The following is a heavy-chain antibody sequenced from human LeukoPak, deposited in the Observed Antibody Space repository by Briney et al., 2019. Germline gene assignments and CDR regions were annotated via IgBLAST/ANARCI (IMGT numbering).Heavy chain of an antibody. D-gene: IGHD1-26*01. Sequence: GGSLRLSCAASGFTFDGYGMSWVRQAPGKGLEWVSGINWNGGSTGYADSVKGRFTISRDNAKNSLYLQMNSLRAEDTALYYCARRYSGSYGYYFDYWGQGTLVTVSS. CDR2: INWNGGST. J-gene: IGHJ4*02. CDR1: GFTFDGYG. V-gene: IGHV3-20*04. CDR3: ARRYSGSYGYYFDY.